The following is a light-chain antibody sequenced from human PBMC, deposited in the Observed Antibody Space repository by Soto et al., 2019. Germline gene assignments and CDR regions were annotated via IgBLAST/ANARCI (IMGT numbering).Light chain of an antibody. CDR2: TAS. CDR1: QGVGTW. V-gene: IGKV1-12*01. J-gene: IGKJ4*01. CDR3: QQGDSFPLT. Sequence: DIQMTQSPSSVSASVGDRVTITCRASQGVGTWLAWFQQKPGEAPRLLISTASTLHSGVPSRFSGSGSGTDFTLTITSLQPEDFATYYCQQGDSFPLTFGGGTKVEIK.